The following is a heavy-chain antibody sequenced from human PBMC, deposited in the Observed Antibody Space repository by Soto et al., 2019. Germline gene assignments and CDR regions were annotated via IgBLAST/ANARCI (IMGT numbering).Heavy chain of an antibody. V-gene: IGHV3-33*01. CDR3: ARIGCTGDNCKNYAYYARDF. J-gene: IGHJ6*04. Sequence: HPGGSLRLSCAASGFTFYTYGMHWVRQAPGKGLEWVAIIWYDGSLKYYADSVKGRFTISRDNPKNTLYLQMNSLRAEDTAVYYCARIGCTGDNCKNYAYYARDFWGKGTTVTV. CDR1: GFTFYTYG. CDR2: IWYDGSLK. D-gene: IGHD2-8*02.